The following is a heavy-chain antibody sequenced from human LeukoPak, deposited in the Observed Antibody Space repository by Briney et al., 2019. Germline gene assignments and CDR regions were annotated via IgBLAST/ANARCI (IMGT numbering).Heavy chain of an antibody. J-gene: IGHJ4*02. V-gene: IGHV3-21*01. D-gene: IGHD3-10*01. CDR2: ISSSSSYI. Sequence: GGSLRLSCAASGFTFSTYGIHWVRQAPGKGLEWVSSISSSSSYIYYADSVKGRFTISRDNAKNSLYLQMNSLRAEDTAVYYCAREGWFRELLNPSDYWGQGTLVTVSS. CDR3: AREGWFRELLNPSDY. CDR1: GFTFSTYG.